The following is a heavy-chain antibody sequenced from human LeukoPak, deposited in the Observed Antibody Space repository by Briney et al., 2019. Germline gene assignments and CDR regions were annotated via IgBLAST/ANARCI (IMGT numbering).Heavy chain of an antibody. D-gene: IGHD2-15*01. V-gene: IGHV3-21*01. CDR1: GFTFSSYS. J-gene: IGHJ6*02. Sequence: GGSLRLSGAASGFTFSSYSMTWVRPAPGKGLEWVSSISSSSSYIYYADSVKGRFTISRDNAKNSLYLQMNSLRAEDTAVYYCARDIWGYCSGGSCSPRGMDVWGQGTTVTVSS. CDR3: ARDIWGYCSGGSCSPRGMDV. CDR2: ISSSSSYI.